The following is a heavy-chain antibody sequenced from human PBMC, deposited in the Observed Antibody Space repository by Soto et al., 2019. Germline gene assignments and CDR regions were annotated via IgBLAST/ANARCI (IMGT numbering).Heavy chain of an antibody. CDR2: IGTAGDT. J-gene: IGHJ3*02. Sequence: EVQLVESGGGLVQPGGSLRLSCAASGFTFSSYDMHWVRQATGKGLEWVSAIGTAGDTYYPGSVKGRFTISRENAKNSLYLQMTSLRAGDTAVYYCARGSTMVRGVILDAFDIWGQGTMVTVSS. D-gene: IGHD3-10*01. V-gene: IGHV3-13*04. CDR3: ARGSTMVRGVILDAFDI. CDR1: GFTFSSYD.